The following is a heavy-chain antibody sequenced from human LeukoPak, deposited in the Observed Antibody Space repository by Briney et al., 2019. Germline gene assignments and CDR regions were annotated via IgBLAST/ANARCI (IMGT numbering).Heavy chain of an antibody. Sequence: GGSLRLSCAASGFTVSSNYMSWVRQAPGKGLEWVSVIYSGGSTYYADSVKGRFTISRDNSKNTLYLQMNSLRAEDTAVYYCARVNGYSGYEPIYGMDVWGKGTTVTVSP. J-gene: IGHJ6*04. CDR1: GFTVSSNY. V-gene: IGHV3-53*01. CDR2: IYSGGST. CDR3: ARVNGYSGYEPIYGMDV. D-gene: IGHD5-12*01.